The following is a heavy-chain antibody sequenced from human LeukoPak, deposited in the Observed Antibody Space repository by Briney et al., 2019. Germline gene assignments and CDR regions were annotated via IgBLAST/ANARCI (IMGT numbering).Heavy chain of an antibody. CDR3: ARAGGYCSGGSCYSVRGNFDY. V-gene: IGHV4-34*01. J-gene: IGHJ4*02. CDR1: GGSFSGYY. D-gene: IGHD2-15*01. CDR2: INHSGST. Sequence: KPSETLSLTCAVYGGSFSGYYWSWIRQPPGKGLEWIGEINHSGSTNYNPSLKSRVTISVDTSKNKFSLKLSSVTAADTAVYYCARAGGYCSGGSCYSVRGNFDYWGQGTLVTVSS.